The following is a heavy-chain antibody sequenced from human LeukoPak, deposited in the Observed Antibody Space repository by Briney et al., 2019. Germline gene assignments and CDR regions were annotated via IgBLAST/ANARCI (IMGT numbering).Heavy chain of an antibody. J-gene: IGHJ4*02. CDR1: GDSISRYY. CDR2: IYSSGNT. V-gene: IGHV4-59*12. D-gene: IGHD3-10*01. Sequence: PSETLSLTCTVSGDSISRYYWSWIRQPPGKGLEWIGFIYSSGNTNYNPSLKSRVTISVDKSKNQFSLKLSSVTAADTAVYYCARGGAGDGSGSYTHFDYWGQGTLVTVSS. CDR3: ARGGAGDGSGSYTHFDY.